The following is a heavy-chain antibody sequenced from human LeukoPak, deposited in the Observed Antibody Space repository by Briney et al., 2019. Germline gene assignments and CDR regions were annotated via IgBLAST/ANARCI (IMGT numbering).Heavy chain of an antibody. CDR1: GGTFSSYA. V-gene: IGHV1-69*13. CDR2: IIPIFGTA. CDR3: ARLPAARPLNFDY. J-gene: IGHJ4*02. Sequence: GASVKVSCKASGGTFSSYAISWVRQAPGQGLEWMGGIIPIFGTANYAQKFQGRVTITADESTSTAYMELSSLGSEDTAVYYCARLPAARPLNFDYWGQGTLVTVSS. D-gene: IGHD6-6*01.